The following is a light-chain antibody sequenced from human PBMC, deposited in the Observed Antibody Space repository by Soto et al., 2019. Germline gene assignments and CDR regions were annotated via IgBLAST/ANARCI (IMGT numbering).Light chain of an antibody. CDR2: GAS. J-gene: IGKJ1*01. V-gene: IGKV3-20*01. Sequence: EIVLTQSPGTLSLSPGERATLSCRASESVSSSYLGWYQQKPGQAPRLLIYGASSRATGIPDRFSGSGSGIDFTLPISRVEPEDFAVYYCQYRKTFGQGTKVEIK. CDR3: QYRKT. CDR1: ESVSSSY.